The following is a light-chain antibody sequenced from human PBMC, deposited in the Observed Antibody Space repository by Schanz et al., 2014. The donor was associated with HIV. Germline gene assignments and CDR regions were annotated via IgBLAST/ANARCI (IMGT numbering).Light chain of an antibody. J-gene: IGLJ2*01. CDR1: SSDVGGYNY. CDR3: SSYASSTSVL. V-gene: IGLV2-14*03. Sequence: QSVLTQPASVSGSPGQSITISCTGTSSDVGGYNYVSWYQHHPGKVPKLMIYDVNNRPSGVSNRFSGSKSGNTATLTISGLQAEDEADYYCSSYASSTSVLFGGGTKLTVL. CDR2: DVN.